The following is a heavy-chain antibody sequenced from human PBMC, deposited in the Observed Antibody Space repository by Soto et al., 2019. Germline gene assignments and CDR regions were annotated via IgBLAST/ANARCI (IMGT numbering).Heavy chain of an antibody. Sequence: SETLSLTCTVSGGSISSYYWSWMRHPPGKGLEWIGYIYYSGSTNYNPSLKSRVTISVDTSKNQFSLKLSSVTAADTAVYYCARQPAYYDILTGYHTYYYGMDVWGQGTTVTVSS. CDR2: IYYSGST. CDR1: GGSISSYY. J-gene: IGHJ6*02. V-gene: IGHV4-59*01. CDR3: ARQPAYYDILTGYHTYYYGMDV. D-gene: IGHD3-9*01.